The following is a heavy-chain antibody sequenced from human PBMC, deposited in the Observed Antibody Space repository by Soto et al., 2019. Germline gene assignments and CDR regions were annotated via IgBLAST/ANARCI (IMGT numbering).Heavy chain of an antibody. CDR3: ARCVQYDFWRGPRKNYGIHV. V-gene: IGHV3-11*06. CDR1: GFTFSDYY. J-gene: IGHJ6*02. Sequence: GGSLRLSCAASGFTFSDYYMSWIRQAPGKGLEWVSYISSSSSYTNYADSVKGRFTISRDNAKNSLYLQMNSLRAKDTAVYYCARCVQYDFWRGPRKNYGIHVCHRGTRGAVYS. D-gene: IGHD3-3*01. CDR2: ISSSSSYT.